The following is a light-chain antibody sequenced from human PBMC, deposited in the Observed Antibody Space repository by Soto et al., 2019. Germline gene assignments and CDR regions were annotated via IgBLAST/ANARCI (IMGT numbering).Light chain of an antibody. CDR3: SSYTSTFTWV. CDR2: GIS. CDR1: NKDIGLHDF. J-gene: IGLJ3*02. Sequence: QSALTQPASVSGSLGQSITISCTGTNKDIGLHDFVSWHQQHPGKAPKFIIYGISNRPSGVSNRFSGSKSGNTASLTISGLQVDDEAHYYCSSYTSTFTWVFGGGTKLTVL. V-gene: IGLV2-14*01.